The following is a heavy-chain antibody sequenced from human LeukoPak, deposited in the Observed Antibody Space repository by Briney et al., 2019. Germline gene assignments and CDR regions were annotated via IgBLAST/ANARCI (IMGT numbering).Heavy chain of an antibody. CDR2: ITTSSSYI. CDR1: GFTFRSYA. D-gene: IGHD6-13*01. V-gene: IGHV3-21*01. CDR3: ARDPAAAGTVWFDP. J-gene: IGHJ5*02. Sequence: GGSLRLSCAASGFTFRSYAMNWVRQAPGKGLEWVSSITTSSSYIYYADSVKGRFTISRDDAKNSLYLRMNSLRAEDTAVYYCARDPAAAGTVWFDPWGQGTLVTVSS.